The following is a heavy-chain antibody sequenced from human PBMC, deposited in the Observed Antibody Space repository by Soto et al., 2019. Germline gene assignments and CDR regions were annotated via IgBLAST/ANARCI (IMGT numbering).Heavy chain of an antibody. CDR1: GFTFSNAW. CDR2: IKSKTDGGTT. Sequence: GGSLRLSCAASGFTFSNAWMSWVRQAPGKGLEWVGRIKSKTDGGTTDYAAPVKGRFTISRDDSKNTLYLQMNSLKTEDTAVYYCTSDYGDYWQGYYYYYYMDVWGKGTTVTVSS. J-gene: IGHJ6*03. CDR3: TSDYGDYWQGYYYYYYMDV. V-gene: IGHV3-15*01. D-gene: IGHD4-17*01.